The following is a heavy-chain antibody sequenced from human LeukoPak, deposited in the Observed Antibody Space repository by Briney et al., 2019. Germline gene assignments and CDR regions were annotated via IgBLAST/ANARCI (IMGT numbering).Heavy chain of an antibody. J-gene: IGHJ3*02. V-gene: IGHV3-66*01. CDR2: IYSGGST. D-gene: IGHD5-12*01. CDR1: GFTVSSNY. Sequence: GGSLRLSCAASGFTVSSNYMSWVRQAPGKGLEWVSVIYSGGSTYHADSVKGRFTISRDNSKNTLYLQMNSLRAEDTAVYYCARDRVLRSNDAFDIWGQGTMVTVSS. CDR3: ARDRVLRSNDAFDI.